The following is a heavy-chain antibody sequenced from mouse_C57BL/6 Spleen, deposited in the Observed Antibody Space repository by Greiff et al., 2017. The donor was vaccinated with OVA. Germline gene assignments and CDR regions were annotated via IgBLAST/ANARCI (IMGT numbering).Heavy chain of an antibody. CDR2: IWGDGGT. CDR3: AKHGDDYCEWGAMDY. CDR1: GFSLTSYG. J-gene: IGHJ4*01. Sequence: VHLVESGPGLVAPSQSLSITCTVSGFSLTSYGVDWVRQPPGKGLEWLGVIWGDGGTNYNSAPMSSLSIIKDNSKSHFFLKMNSLQTDDTAMYCCAKHGDDYCEWGAMDYWGQGTSVTVSS. V-gene: IGHV2-9*01. D-gene: IGHD2-4*01.